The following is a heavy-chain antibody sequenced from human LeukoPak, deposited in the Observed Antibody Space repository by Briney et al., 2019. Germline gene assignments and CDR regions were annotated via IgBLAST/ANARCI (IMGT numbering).Heavy chain of an antibody. J-gene: IGHJ4*02. Sequence: PGGSLRLSCAASGFTFSSYAMHWVRQAPAKGLEWGAVISYDGSNKYYADSVKGRFTISRDNSKNTLYLQMNSLRAEDTAVYYCARVRSSWYWVDYWGQGTLVTVSS. CDR2: ISYDGSNK. CDR1: GFTFSSYA. V-gene: IGHV3-30-3*01. D-gene: IGHD6-13*01. CDR3: ARVRSSWYWVDY.